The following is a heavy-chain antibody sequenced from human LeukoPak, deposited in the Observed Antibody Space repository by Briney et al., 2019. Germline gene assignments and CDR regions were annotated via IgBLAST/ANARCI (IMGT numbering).Heavy chain of an antibody. Sequence: GGSLRLSCAASGFTFSNAWLTWVRQAPGEGLEWVGRIKSKTDGGATDYSTPAKGRFTISRDDSKNNLYLQMNNLKTEDTAIYYCTRDWFDSWGQGTLVTVSS. V-gene: IGHV3-15*01. CDR3: TRDWFDS. CDR1: GFTFSNAW. CDR2: IKSKTDGGAT. J-gene: IGHJ5*01.